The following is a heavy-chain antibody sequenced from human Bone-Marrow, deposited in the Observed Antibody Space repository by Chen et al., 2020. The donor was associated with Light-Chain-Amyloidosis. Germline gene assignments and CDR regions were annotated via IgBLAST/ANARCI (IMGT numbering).Heavy chain of an antibody. CDR2: IKFDGSTT. J-gene: IGHJ6*02. Sequence: DVQLVECGGGLVQPGGSLRLSWVASRFTFSSHWMHWVRQAPGKGLVWVSHIKFDGSTTTYADSVKGRFTISRDNAKYTLYLQMNSLRADDTAVYYCARAGVPGGLDVWGQGTTVTVSS. CDR3: ARAGVPGGLDV. D-gene: IGHD3-10*01. CDR1: RFTFSSHW. V-gene: IGHV3-74*01.